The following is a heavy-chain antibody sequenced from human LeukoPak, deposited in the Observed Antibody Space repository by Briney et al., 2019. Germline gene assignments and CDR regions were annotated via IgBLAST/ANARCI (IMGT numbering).Heavy chain of an antibody. V-gene: IGHV3-23*01. D-gene: IGHD3-22*01. CDR3: AKDRSHDSSGYYYYFDY. Sequence: PGGSLRLSCAASGFTFSSYAMSWVRQAPGKGLEWVSAISGSGGSTYYADSVKGRFTISRDNSKNTLYLQMNSLRAEDTAVYYCAKDRSHDSSGYYYYFDYWGQGTLVTVSS. CDR2: ISGSGGST. J-gene: IGHJ4*02. CDR1: GFTFSSYA.